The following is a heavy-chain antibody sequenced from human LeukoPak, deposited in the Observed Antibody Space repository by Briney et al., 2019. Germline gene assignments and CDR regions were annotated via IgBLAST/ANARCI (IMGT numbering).Heavy chain of an antibody. Sequence: PGGSLRLSCAASGFTVSSNYMSWVRQAPGKGLEWVSVIYGGGSTHYADSVKGRFTISRDNSKNTLYLQMNSLRAGDTAVYYCARDPTSRGWYYFDYWGQEPWSPSPQ. CDR2: IYGGGST. J-gene: IGHJ4*01. CDR1: GFTVSSNY. CDR3: ARDPTSRGWYYFDY. D-gene: IGHD2-15*01. V-gene: IGHV3-66*01.